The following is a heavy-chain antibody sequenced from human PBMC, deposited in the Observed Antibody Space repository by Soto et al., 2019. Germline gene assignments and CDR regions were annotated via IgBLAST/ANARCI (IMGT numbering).Heavy chain of an antibody. CDR1: GYTFTSYY. CDR2: INPSGGST. D-gene: IGHD2-2*01. V-gene: IGHV1-46*01. CDR3: AREASVVPAATYFDY. J-gene: IGHJ4*02. Sequence: QVQLVQSGAEVKKPGASVKVSCKASGYTFTSYYMHWVRQAPGQGLEWMGIINPSGGSTSYAQKFRGRVTMTRDTSTSTVYMELSSLISEDTAVYYCAREASVVPAATYFDYWGQGTLVTVSS.